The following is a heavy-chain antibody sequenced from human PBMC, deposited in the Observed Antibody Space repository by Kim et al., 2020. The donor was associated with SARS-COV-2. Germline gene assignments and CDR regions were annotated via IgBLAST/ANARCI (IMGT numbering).Heavy chain of an antibody. CDR3: ARDREPSRGTFGDFPV. D-gene: IGHD6-19*01. V-gene: IGHV1-2*06. CDR1: EYSFSDYY. CDR2: IDPGIGGT. Sequence: ASVKVSCKASEYSFSDYYIHWLRQAPGQGLEWVGRIDPGIGGTDSAPKFQDRVTMTVDTSISTGFLELNSLTSDDTALYYCARDREPSRGTFGDFPVWGQGTKVTVAS. J-gene: IGHJ3*01.